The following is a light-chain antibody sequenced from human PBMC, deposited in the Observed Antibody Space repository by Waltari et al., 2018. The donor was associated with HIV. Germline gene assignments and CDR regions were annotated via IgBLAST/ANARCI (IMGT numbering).Light chain of an antibody. J-gene: IGKJ1*01. CDR2: AAS. CDR3: QQYNTWPS. CDR1: QSVSSN. Sequence: EIVLTQSPATLSLSPGERAILSCRASQSVSSNLAWYQQKPGQAPGLLIYAASTRATGFPARFSGSGSGTEFTLTISSLQSEDFAVYYCQQYNTWPSFGQGTKVEIK. V-gene: IGKV3-15*01.